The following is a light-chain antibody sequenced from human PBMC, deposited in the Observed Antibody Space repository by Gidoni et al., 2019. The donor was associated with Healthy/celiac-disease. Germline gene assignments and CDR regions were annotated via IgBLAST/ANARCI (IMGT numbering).Light chain of an antibody. CDR2: AAS. J-gene: IGKJ1*01. Sequence: DIQMTQSPSSLSASVGGRVTITCRASQGISTYLAWFQQKPGKAPKSLIYAASSLQRGVPSKLSGGGSGKDFTLTISSLKPEDFATYYCQQNKSYPWTFGQGTKVEIK. V-gene: IGKV1-16*02. CDR3: QQNKSYPWT. CDR1: QGISTY.